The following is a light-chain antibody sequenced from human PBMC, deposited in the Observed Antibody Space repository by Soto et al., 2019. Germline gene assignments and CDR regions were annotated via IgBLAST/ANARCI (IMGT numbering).Light chain of an antibody. V-gene: IGKV1-5*01. CDR1: QSISSW. CDR3: QQYNSYPWT. J-gene: IGKJ1*01. Sequence: DIQMTQSPSTLSAYVGDRVTITCRASQSISSWLAWYQQKPGKAPKLLIYDASSLESGVPSRFSGSGSGTEFTLTITSLQPDDFATYYCQQYNSYPWTFGQGTKADVK. CDR2: DAS.